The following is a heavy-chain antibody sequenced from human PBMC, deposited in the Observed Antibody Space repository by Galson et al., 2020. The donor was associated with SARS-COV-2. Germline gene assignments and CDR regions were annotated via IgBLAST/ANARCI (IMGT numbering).Heavy chain of an antibody. CDR1: GGSFSGYY. J-gene: IGHJ6*01. V-gene: IGHV4-34*01. D-gene: IGHD3-10*01. CDR3: AKRHELVWFWQLLLSNYNYGMDV. CDR2: INHIGRS. Sequence: SDPLSLTCAVYGGSFSGYYWTWIRQPPGKGLEWIGEINHIGRSTYNPSLTNRVTLSVDTSKNQFSLTVSSVTAAHTGVYYCAKRHELVWFWQLLLSNYNYGMDVWGQGTTVTVSS.